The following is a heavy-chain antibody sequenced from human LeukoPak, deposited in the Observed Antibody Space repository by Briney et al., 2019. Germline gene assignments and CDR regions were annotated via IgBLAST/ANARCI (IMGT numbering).Heavy chain of an antibody. CDR3: ASPSKWELSDLGC. V-gene: IGHV4-39*01. Sequence: PSETLSLTCTVSGGSISSNTYYWAWIRQPPGKGLEWIGSIYHTGTTYYNPSPKSRVTISVDTSSNRFSLQLRSVTAADTATYYCASPSKWELSDLGCWGRGTLVTVSS. CDR1: GGSISSNTYY. J-gene: IGHJ4*01. D-gene: IGHD1-26*01. CDR2: IYHTGTT.